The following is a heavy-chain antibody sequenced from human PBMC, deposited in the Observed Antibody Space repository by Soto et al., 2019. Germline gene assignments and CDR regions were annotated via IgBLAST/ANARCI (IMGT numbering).Heavy chain of an antibody. CDR3: ARKIAVAGFDAFDI. CDR1: GGSFSGYY. Sequence: QVQLQQWGAGLLKPSETLSLTCAVYGGSFSGYYWSWIRQPPGKGLEWIGEINHSGSTNYNPSLKSRVTISVDTSKNQFSLKLSSVTAADTAVYYCARKIAVAGFDAFDIWGQGTMVTVSS. CDR2: INHSGST. V-gene: IGHV4-34*01. J-gene: IGHJ3*02. D-gene: IGHD6-19*01.